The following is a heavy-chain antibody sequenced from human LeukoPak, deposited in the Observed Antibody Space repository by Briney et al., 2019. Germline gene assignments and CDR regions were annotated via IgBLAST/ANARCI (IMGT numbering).Heavy chain of an antibody. CDR1: GGSFSSYY. D-gene: IGHD3-3*01. CDR3: ARDRRAYDFWSGYYQD. CDR2: IYYSGST. J-gene: IGHJ4*02. V-gene: IGHV4-59*01. Sequence: SETLSLTCTVSGGSFSSYYWSWVRQPPGKGLEWIGYIYYSGSTNYNPSLTSRVTISVDTSKNQFSLKLSSVTAADTAVYYCARDRRAYDFWSGYYQDWGQGTLVTVSS.